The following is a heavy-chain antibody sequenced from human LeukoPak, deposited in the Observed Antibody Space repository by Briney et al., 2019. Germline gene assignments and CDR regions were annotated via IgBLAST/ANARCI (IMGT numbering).Heavy chain of an antibody. V-gene: IGHV3-21*01. CDR2: ISSGSSYI. J-gene: IGHJ3*02. D-gene: IGHD1-26*01. CDR1: GFTFSNYA. Sequence: GGSLRLSCAASGFTFSNYAMNWVRQAPGKGLEWVSSISSGSSYIYYTDSVKGRFTISRDNAKNSLYLQMNSLRAEDTAVYYCARGGRWELPRPYAFDIWGQGTMVTVSS. CDR3: ARGGRWELPRPYAFDI.